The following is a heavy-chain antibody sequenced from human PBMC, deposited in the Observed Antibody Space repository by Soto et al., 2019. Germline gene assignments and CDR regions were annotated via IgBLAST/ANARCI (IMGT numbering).Heavy chain of an antibody. J-gene: IGHJ4*02. CDR3: AKEMVDYFDY. CDR1: GFTFDDYA. Sequence: PGGSLRLSCAASGFTFDDYAMHWVRQAPGKGLEWVSGISWNSGSIGYADSVKGRFTISRDNAKNSLYLQMNSLRAEDTALYYCAKEMVDYFDYWGQGTLVTVSS. V-gene: IGHV3-9*01. CDR2: ISWNSGSI. D-gene: IGHD2-15*01.